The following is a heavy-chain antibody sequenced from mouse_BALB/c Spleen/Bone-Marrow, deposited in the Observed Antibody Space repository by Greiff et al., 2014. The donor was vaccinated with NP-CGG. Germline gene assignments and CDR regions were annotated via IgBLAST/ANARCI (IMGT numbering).Heavy chain of an antibody. D-gene: IGHD5-1*01. J-gene: IGHJ2*01. CDR3: ARDYSGYFDF. Sequence: DVMLVESGGGLVQPGGSLRLSCTTSGFTFTDYFMSWVRQPPGKALEWLGFIRNKPNGYTTEYNPSVKGRFTISRDNSQGILYLQMNTLRAEESAIYYCARDYSGYFDFWGQGTTLTVSS. CDR1: GFTFTDYF. CDR2: IRNKPNGYTT. V-gene: IGHV7-3*02.